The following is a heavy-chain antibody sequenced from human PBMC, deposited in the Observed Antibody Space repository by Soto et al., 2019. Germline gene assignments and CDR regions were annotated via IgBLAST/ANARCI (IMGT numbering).Heavy chain of an antibody. J-gene: IGHJ5*02. D-gene: IGHD6-13*01. CDR2: IYYSGST. Sequence: PSETLSLTCTVSGGSISSYYWSWIRQPPGKGLEWIGYIYYSGSTNYNPSLKSRVTISVDTSKNQFSLKLSSVTAADTAVYYCARGGKAAKLVNWFDPWGQGTLVTVSS. V-gene: IGHV4-59*12. CDR3: ARGGKAAKLVNWFDP. CDR1: GGSISSYY.